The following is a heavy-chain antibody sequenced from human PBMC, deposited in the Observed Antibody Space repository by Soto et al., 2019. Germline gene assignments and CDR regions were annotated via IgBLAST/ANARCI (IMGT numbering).Heavy chain of an antibody. CDR1: GGSISSSSYY. CDR3: ARHPKFPFGGYYYYYMDV. J-gene: IGHJ6*03. V-gene: IGHV4-39*01. D-gene: IGHD3-10*01. Sequence: SETLSLTCTVSGGSISSSSYYWGWIRQPPGKGLEWIGSIYYSGSTYYNPSLKSRVTISVDTSENQFSLKLSSVTAADTAVYYCARHPKFPFGGYYYYYMDVWGKGTTVTVSS. CDR2: IYYSGST.